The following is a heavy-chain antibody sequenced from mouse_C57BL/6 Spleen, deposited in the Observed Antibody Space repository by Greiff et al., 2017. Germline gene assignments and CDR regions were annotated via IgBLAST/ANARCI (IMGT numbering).Heavy chain of an antibody. J-gene: IGHJ1*03. CDR2: IRSKSNNYAT. V-gene: IGHV10-1*01. CDR3: VRHERYGNWYFDV. CDR1: GFSFNTYA. Sequence: EVKLMESGGGLVQPKGSLKLSCAASGFSFNTYAMNWVRQAPGKGVEWVARIRSKSNNYATYYADSVKDRFTISRDDSESMLYLQMNNLKTEDTAMYYCVRHERYGNWYFDVWGTGTTVTVSS. D-gene: IGHD2-10*02.